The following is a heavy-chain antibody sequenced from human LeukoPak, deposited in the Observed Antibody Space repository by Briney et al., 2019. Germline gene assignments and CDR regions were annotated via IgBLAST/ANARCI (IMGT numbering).Heavy chain of an antibody. CDR3: ARDPTYCGSDCPP. J-gene: IGHJ4*02. Sequence: GGSLRLSCAASGFSFSSYWMHWVRQAPGKGLVWVSRIKTDGSSATYADSVKGRFTISRDNAKNTLYLQMSSLRDEDTAVYYCARDPTYCGSDCPPWGQGTLVTVSS. V-gene: IGHV3-74*01. D-gene: IGHD2-21*02. CDR2: IKTDGSSA. CDR1: GFSFSSYW.